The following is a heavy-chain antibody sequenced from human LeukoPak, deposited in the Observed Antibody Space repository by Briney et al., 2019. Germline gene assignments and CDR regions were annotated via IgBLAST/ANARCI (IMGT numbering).Heavy chain of an antibody. CDR2: INPNSGGT. CDR3: ARMRVVPAAQNWFDP. Sequence: ASVKVSCKASGYTFTGYYMHWVRQAPGQGLEWMGRINPNSGGTNYAQKFQGRVTMTRGTSISTAYMELSRLRSDDTAVYYCARMRVVPAAQNWFDPWGQGTLVTVSS. D-gene: IGHD2-2*01. J-gene: IGHJ5*02. V-gene: IGHV1-2*06. CDR1: GYTFTGYY.